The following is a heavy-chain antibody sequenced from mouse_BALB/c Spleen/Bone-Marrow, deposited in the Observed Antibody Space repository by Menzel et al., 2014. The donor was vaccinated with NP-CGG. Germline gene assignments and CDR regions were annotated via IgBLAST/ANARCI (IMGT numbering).Heavy chain of an antibody. V-gene: IGHV7-3*02. Sequence: EVNLVESGGGLVQPGGSLRLSCATSGFTFTDYYMNWVRQPPGKALEWLVFIRNKANGYTTEYSAFVKGRFTISRDNSQNILYLQMNTLRAEDSATYYCARDKGRVFFDYWGQGTTLTVSS. J-gene: IGHJ2*01. CDR1: GFTFTDYY. CDR2: IRNKANGYTT. CDR3: ARDKGRVFFDY.